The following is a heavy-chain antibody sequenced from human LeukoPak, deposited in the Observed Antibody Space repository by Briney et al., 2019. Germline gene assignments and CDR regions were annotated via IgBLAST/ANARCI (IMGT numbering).Heavy chain of an antibody. D-gene: IGHD3-10*01. CDR1: GGSISRSSNY. J-gene: IGHJ4*02. V-gene: IGHV4-39*01. CDR3: AANSADYNTLGSSYKV. CDR2: ISYSGTT. Sequence: SETLSLTCTVSGGSISRSSNYWGWIRQPPGKGLEWIGSISYSGTTYYNPSLKSRVTISVDTSKNQFSLKLNSVTAADTAVFYCAANSADYNTLGSSYKVWGQGTLVTVSS.